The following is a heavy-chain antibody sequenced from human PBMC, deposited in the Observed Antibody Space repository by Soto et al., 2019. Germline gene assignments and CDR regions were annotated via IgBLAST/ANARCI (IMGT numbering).Heavy chain of an antibody. D-gene: IGHD6-25*01. Sequence: EVQLLESGGGLVQPGGSLRLSCAASGFTFSDYAMIWVRQAPGKGLEWVSAISGSDRSTYYADSVKGRFTISRDSSKNTLYLQRNSLRAEDTAVYYCAKDGARLQLYWYGSWGQGTQVTVSS. CDR3: AKDGARLQLYWYGS. V-gene: IGHV3-23*01. CDR2: ISGSDRST. J-gene: IGHJ5*01. CDR1: GFTFSDYA.